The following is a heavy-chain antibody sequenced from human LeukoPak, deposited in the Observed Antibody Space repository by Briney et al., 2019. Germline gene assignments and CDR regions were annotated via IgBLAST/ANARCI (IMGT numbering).Heavy chain of an antibody. CDR2: IYYSGST. CDR1: GGSISSYY. V-gene: IGHV4-59*08. D-gene: IGHD2-15*01. J-gene: IGHJ6*03. CDR3: STNKTFVVVIKENYYYYYMDV. Sequence: SETLSLTCTVSGGSISSYYWSWIRQPPGKGLEWIGYIYYSGSTNYNPSLKSRVTISVDASKNQFSLKLRSVTAADTAVYYCSTNKTFVVVIKENYYYYYMDVWGKGTTVTVSS.